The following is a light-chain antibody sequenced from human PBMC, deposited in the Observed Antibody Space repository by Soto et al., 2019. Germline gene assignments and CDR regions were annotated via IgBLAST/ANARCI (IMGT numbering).Light chain of an antibody. Sequence: EIVLTQSPATLSLSPGERATLSCRASQSVSSYLAWYQQKPGQAPRLLIYDASSRATGIPARFSGSGSGTDFTLAISRLEPEDFAVYYCQQYGSPPTFGQGTKVDIK. CDR2: DAS. J-gene: IGKJ1*01. CDR3: QQYGSPPT. V-gene: IGKV3-20*01. CDR1: QSVSSY.